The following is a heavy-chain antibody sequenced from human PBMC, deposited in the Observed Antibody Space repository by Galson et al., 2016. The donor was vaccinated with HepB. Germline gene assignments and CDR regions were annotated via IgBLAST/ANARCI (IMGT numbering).Heavy chain of an antibody. CDR2: IKNRFEGGTE. J-gene: IGHJ5*02. V-gene: IGHV3-15*01. CDR3: ATDDFWSGYPSVS. D-gene: IGHD3-3*01. CDR1: GFTFENVW. Sequence: SLRLSCAASGFTFENVWMTWVRQAPGKGPQWVARIKNRFEGGTEDYGTAVRGRFTVSRDDSAEMLYLQMNNLKSEDTAVYYCATDDFWSGYPSVSWGQGTLVTVSS.